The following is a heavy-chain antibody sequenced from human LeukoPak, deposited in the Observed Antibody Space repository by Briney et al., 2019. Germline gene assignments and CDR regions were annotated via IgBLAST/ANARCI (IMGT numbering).Heavy chain of an antibody. V-gene: IGHV3-15*01. D-gene: IGHD3-16*02. CDR2: IKSKADGGTT. CDR3: TSWEPLSLENYYYYYMDV. CDR1: GFTFSNAW. J-gene: IGHJ6*03. Sequence: GGSLRLSCAASGFTFSNAWMSWVRQAPGKGLEWVGRIKSKADGGTTDYAAPVKGRFTISRDDSKNTLYLQMNSLKTEDTAVYYCTSWEPLSLENYYYYYMDVWGKGTTVTVSS.